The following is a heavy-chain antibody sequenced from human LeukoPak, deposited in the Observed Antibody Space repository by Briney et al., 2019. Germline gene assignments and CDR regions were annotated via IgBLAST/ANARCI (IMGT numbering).Heavy chain of an antibody. CDR1: GGSISSGGYS. Sequence: PSETLSLTCAVSGGSISSGGYSWSWIRQPPGKGLEWIGYIYHSGSTYYNPSLKSRVTISVDTSKNQFSLKLSSVTAADTAVYYCARTKSRDAFDIWGQGTMVTVSS. CDR3: ARTKSRDAFDI. V-gene: IGHV4-30-2*02. J-gene: IGHJ3*02. CDR2: IYHSGST.